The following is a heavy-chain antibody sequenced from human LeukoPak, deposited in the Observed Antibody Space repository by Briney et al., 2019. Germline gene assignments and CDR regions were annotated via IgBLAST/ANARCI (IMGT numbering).Heavy chain of an antibody. CDR1: GFIFSSHW. CDR2: ISGSGGST. V-gene: IGHV3-23*01. D-gene: IGHD6-13*01. J-gene: IGHJ4*02. CDR3: AKTGTPWYYFDY. Sequence: GGSLRLSCAASGFIFSSHWMSWVRQAPGKGLEWVSAISGSGGSTYYADSVKGRFTISRDNSKNTLYLQMNSLRAEDTAVYYCAKTGTPWYYFDYWGQGTLVTVSS.